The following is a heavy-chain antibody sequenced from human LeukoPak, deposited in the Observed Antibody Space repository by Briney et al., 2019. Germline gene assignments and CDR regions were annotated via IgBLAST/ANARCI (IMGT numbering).Heavy chain of an antibody. CDR1: GGSISSGGYS. J-gene: IGHJ3*02. Sequence: PSETLSLTCAVSGGSISSGGYSWSWIRQPPGKGLEWIGYIYHSGSTYYNPSLKSRVTISVDRSKNQFSLKLSSVTAADTAVYYRARYDSSGEDAFDIWGQGTMVTVSS. CDR3: ARYDSSGEDAFDI. D-gene: IGHD3-22*01. CDR2: IYHSGST. V-gene: IGHV4-30-2*01.